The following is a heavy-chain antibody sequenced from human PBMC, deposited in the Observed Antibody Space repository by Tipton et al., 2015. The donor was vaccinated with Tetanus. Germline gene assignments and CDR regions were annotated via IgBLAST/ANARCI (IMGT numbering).Heavy chain of an antibody. J-gene: IGHJ4*02. CDR2: ISTSSSYL. CDR1: GFTFSSYS. Sequence: GSLRLSCAASGFTFSSYSMNWVRQAPGKGLEWVSSISTSSSYLYYADSVKGRFTISRDNAKNSLYLQMNSLRAEDTAVYYCARGVWSGSYTGTIDYWGQGTLVTVSS. CDR3: ARGVWSGSYTGTIDY. V-gene: IGHV3-21*01. D-gene: IGHD3-3*01.